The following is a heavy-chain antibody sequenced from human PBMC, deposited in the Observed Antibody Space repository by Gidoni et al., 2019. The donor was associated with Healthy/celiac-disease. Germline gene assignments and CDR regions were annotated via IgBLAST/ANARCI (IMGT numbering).Heavy chain of an antibody. D-gene: IGHD6-19*01. CDR2: IYHSVST. V-gene: IGHV4-38-2*01. Sequence: QVQLQESGPGLVKPSETLSLTCAVSVYSISSGYYWGWIRPPPGKGLEWIGSIYHSVSTDYTPSLKSRVTISVDTSKNQCSLKLSSVTAADTAVYYCARTPGYSSGWYGWFDPWGQGTLVTVSS. J-gene: IGHJ5*02. CDR1: VYSISSGYY. CDR3: ARTPGYSSGWYGWFDP.